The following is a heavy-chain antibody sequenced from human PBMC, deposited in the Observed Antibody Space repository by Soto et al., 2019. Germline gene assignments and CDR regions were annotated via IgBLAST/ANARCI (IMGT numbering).Heavy chain of an antibody. V-gene: IGHV1-18*01. CDR3: ARFLSAFDP. CDR1: GYTFTSYG. CDR2: INAYNGNT. Sequence: QVQLVQSGAEVKKPGASVKVSCKASGYTFTSYGISWVRQAPGQGLEWMGWINAYNGNTNYAQKLQGRVTMTTDTPTSAAYVVQSSARDAVAAVYYCARFLSAFDPWGQGTLVTVSS. J-gene: IGHJ5*02.